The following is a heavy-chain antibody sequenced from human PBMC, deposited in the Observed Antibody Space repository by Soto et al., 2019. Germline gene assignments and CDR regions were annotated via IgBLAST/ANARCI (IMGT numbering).Heavy chain of an antibody. CDR3: ATSHCSGGTCFPRRNYFDY. D-gene: IGHD2-15*01. V-gene: IGHV1-69*13. Sequence: SVKVSCKASGGTFSSSGISWVRQAPGQGLEYMGGIIPIFGPANYAQMFQGRVTITADESTSTAYMGLNSLRSEDTAVYYCATSHCSGGTCFPRRNYFDYWGQGTLVTVSS. J-gene: IGHJ4*02. CDR1: GGTFSSSG. CDR2: IIPIFGPA.